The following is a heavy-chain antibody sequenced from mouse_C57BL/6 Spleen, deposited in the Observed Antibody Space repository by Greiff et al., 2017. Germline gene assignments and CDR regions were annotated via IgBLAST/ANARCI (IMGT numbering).Heavy chain of an antibody. CDR1: GYAFTNYL. J-gene: IGHJ3*01. CDR3: AKTDYSNYVAWFAY. D-gene: IGHD2-5*01. Sequence: VQLQQSGAELVRPGTSVKVSCKASGYAFTNYLIEWVKQRPGQGLEWIGVINPGSGGTNYKEQFKGKATLTADTSSSTAYMQLSSLTSEDSAVYFCAKTDYSNYVAWFAYWGQGTLVTVSA. V-gene: IGHV1-54*01. CDR2: INPGSGGT.